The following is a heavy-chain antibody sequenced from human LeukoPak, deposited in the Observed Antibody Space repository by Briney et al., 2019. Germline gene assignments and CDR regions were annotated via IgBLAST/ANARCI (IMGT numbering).Heavy chain of an antibody. CDR3: ARAGQYQLLFVAFDI. CDR2: INPSGGST. V-gene: IGHV1-46*01. J-gene: IGHJ3*02. CDR1: GYSFTNYY. Sequence: ASVTVSFKASGYSFTNYYMHWVRQAPGQGLEWMGLINPSGGSTSYAQKFQGRVTMTRDTSTSTVYMELSSLRSEDTAVYYCARAGQYQLLFVAFDIWGQGTIVTVSS. D-gene: IGHD2-2*01.